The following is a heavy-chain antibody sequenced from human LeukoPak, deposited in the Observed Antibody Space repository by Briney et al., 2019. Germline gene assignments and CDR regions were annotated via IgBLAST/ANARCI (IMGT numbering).Heavy chain of an antibody. D-gene: IGHD2-15*01. Sequence: GGSLRLSCAASGFTFSSYAMHWVRQAPGKGPEWVAVISYDGSNKYYADSVKDRFTISRDNSKNTLYLQMNSLRAEDTAVYYCARDRYCSGGSCYGGAFDYWGQGTLVTVSS. CDR1: GFTFSSYA. CDR2: ISYDGSNK. CDR3: ARDRYCSGGSCYGGAFDY. J-gene: IGHJ4*02. V-gene: IGHV3-30-3*01.